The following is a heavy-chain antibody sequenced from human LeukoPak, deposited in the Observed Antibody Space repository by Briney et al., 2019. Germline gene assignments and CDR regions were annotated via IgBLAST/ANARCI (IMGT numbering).Heavy chain of an antibody. CDR1: GGSFSGYY. V-gene: IGHV4-59*01. D-gene: IGHD2-15*01. CDR3: ARDRSYNWFDP. Sequence: SETLSLTCAVYGGSFSGYYWSWIRQSPGKGLEWIAYIYYTGRTNYNPSLKSRVTISVDTSKNQFSLKLSSVTAADTAVYYCARDRSYNWFDPWGQGTLVTVSS. CDR2: IYYTGRT. J-gene: IGHJ5*02.